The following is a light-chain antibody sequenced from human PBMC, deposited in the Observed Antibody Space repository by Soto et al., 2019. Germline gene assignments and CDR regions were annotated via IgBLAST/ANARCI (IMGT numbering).Light chain of an antibody. CDR1: QSVSSN. Sequence: ERVMTQAPATLSVSPGERATISCRASQSVSSNLAWYQQKPGQAPRLLIYGASTRATGIPARFSGSGSGTEFTLTISSLQSEDFAVYYCQQYNNWPPTWTFGQGTKVDIK. J-gene: IGKJ1*01. CDR2: GAS. CDR3: QQYNNWPPTWT. V-gene: IGKV3-15*01.